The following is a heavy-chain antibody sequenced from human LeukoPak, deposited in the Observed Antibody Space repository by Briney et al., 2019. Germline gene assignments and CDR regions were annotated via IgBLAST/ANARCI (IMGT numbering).Heavy chain of an antibody. Sequence: TGGSLRLSCAASGFTFSSYGMHWVRQAPGKGLEWVAVIWYDGSNKYYADSVKGRFTISRDNAKNTLYLQMNSLRAEDTAVYYCAKGSITYYYGSGRGAFDIWGQGTMVTVSS. V-gene: IGHV3-33*06. CDR3: AKGSITYYYGSGRGAFDI. CDR2: IWYDGSNK. J-gene: IGHJ3*02. CDR1: GFTFSSYG. D-gene: IGHD3-10*01.